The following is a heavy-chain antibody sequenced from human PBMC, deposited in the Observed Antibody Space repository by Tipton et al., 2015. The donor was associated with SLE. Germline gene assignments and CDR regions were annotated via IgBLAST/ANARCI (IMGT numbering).Heavy chain of an antibody. CDR3: ASTDVSSWYGGEDY. D-gene: IGHD6-13*01. V-gene: IGHV4-61*02. Sequence: TLSLTCTVSGGSISSGSYYWSWVRQPAGKGLEWIGRIYTSGSTNYNPSLKSRVTISVDTSKNQFSLKLSSVTAADTAVYYCASTDVSSWYGGEDYWGQGTLVTVSS. J-gene: IGHJ4*02. CDR1: GGSISSGSYY. CDR2: IYTSGST.